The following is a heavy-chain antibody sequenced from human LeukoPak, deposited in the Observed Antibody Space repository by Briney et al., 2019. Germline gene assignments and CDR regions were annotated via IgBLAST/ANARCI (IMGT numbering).Heavy chain of an antibody. CDR2: IIPIFGTA. CDR3: ARGYSSGWYGGPDAFDI. Sequence: GASVKVSCKASGGTFSSYAISWVRQAPGQGLEWMGGIIPIFGTANYAQKFQGRVTITADKSTSTAYMELSSLRSEDTAVYYCARGYSSGWYGGPDAFDIWGQGTMVTVSS. J-gene: IGHJ3*02. V-gene: IGHV1-69*06. CDR1: GGTFSSYA. D-gene: IGHD6-19*01.